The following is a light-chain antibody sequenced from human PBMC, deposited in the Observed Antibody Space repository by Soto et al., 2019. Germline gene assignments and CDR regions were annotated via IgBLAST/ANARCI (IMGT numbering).Light chain of an antibody. CDR3: QQYGNCPPYT. CDR1: QGVSRK. J-gene: IGKJ2*01. V-gene: IGKV3-15*01. CDR2: GTT. Sequence: EIEMTQSPATLSVSPGDRVTISCRASQGVSRKLAWYQQKPGQAPRLLIYGTTTRATGIPARFSGSGSGTEFSLTISSLQSEDVGIYYCQQYGNCPPYTFGQGTTLETK.